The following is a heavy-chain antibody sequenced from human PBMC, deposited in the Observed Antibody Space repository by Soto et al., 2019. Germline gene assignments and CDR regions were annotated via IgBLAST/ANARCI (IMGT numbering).Heavy chain of an antibody. D-gene: IGHD5-12*01. CDR3: ARSDAEYSGNSCYVPDY. J-gene: IGHJ4*01. Sequence: GGSLRLSCAASGFTVSSNYMSWVRQAPGKGLEWVSVIYSGGSTYYADSVKGRFTISRDNSKNTLYLQMNSLRAEDTAVYYCARSDAEYSGNSCYVPDYWGHGSLVTVSS. CDR1: GFTVSSNY. CDR2: IYSGGST. V-gene: IGHV3-66*01.